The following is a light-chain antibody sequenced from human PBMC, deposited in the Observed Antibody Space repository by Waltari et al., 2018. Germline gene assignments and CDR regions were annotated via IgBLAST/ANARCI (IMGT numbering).Light chain of an antibody. CDR1: SSDVGAYNY. Sequence: QSSLTQPPSASGSLGQMLTISCTGTSSDVGAYNYVSWYQQHPGPAPKLIIYEVNKRPSGVPGRFSGCKSGNTASLIISGLQAEDGGDYYCTSNAGSNNYVFGTGTEVTVL. V-gene: IGLV2-8*01. CDR3: TSNAGSNNYV. CDR2: EVN. J-gene: IGLJ1*01.